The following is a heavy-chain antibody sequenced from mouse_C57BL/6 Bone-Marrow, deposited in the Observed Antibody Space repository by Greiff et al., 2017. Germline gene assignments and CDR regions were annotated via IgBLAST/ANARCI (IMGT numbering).Heavy chain of an antibody. V-gene: IGHV1-85*01. D-gene: IGHD1-1*01. CDR2: IYPRDGST. Sequence: VQLQQSGPELVKPGASVKLSCKASGYTFTSYDINWVKQRPGQGLEWIGWIYPRDGSTKYNEKFKGKATLTADKSSSTAYMQLNSLTSEDSAVYFCARKAGSSSWDYWGQGTSVTVSS. CDR3: ARKAGSSSWDY. CDR1: GYTFTSYD. J-gene: IGHJ4*01.